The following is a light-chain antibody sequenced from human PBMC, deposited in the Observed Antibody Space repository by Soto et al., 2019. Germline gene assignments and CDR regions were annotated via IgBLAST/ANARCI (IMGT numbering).Light chain of an antibody. J-gene: IGLJ3*02. Sequence: QSALTQPRSVSGSPGESVTISCTGTSSDVGGYNYVSWYQQHPGKAPKLMIYDVSKRPSGVPDRFSGSKSGNTASLTISGLQAEDEADYYCCSYGGIYHFRVFGGGTKLTVL. CDR3: CSYGGIYHFRV. CDR2: DVS. CDR1: SSDVGGYNY. V-gene: IGLV2-11*01.